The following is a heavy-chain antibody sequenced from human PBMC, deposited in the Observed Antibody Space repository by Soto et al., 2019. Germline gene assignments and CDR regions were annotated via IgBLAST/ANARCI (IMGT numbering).Heavy chain of an antibody. CDR2: IYYSGST. CDR3: ARLTNYYYYGMXV. Sequence: SETLSLTCTVSGGSISSSSYYWGWIRQPPGKGLEWIGSIYYSGSTYYNPSLKSRVTISVDTSKNQFSLKLSSVTAADTAVYYCARLTNYYYYGMXVWGQGTTVTVSS. CDR1: GGSISSSSYY. V-gene: IGHV4-39*01. J-gene: IGHJ6*02.